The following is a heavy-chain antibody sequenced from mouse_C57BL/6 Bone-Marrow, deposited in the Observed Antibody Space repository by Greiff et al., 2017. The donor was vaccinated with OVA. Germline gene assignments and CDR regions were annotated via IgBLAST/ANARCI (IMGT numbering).Heavy chain of an antibody. D-gene: IGHD1-1*01. CDR1: GFTFPDYY. Sequence: EVKLVESGGGLVQPGASLRLSCAASGFTFPDYYMSWVRQPPGTAPEWLALIRNKANGYTTEYTASVKGRFTISRDNSQNILSLQMNTLRAEDSATYYGVKVYPYAMDYWGQGTSGTVSS. CDR2: IRNKANGYTT. V-gene: IGHV7-4*01. J-gene: IGHJ4*01. CDR3: VKVYPYAMDY.